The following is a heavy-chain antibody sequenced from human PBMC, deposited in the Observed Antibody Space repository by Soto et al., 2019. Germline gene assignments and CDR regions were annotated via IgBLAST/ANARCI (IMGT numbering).Heavy chain of an antibody. CDR2: IYYSGST. J-gene: IGHJ4*02. CDR1: GGSISSYY. Sequence: QVQLQESGPGLVKPSETLSLTCTVSGGSISSYYWSWIRQPPGKGLEWIEYIYYSGSTNYNPSLKSRVTISVDTSKNQFSLKLSSVTAADTAVYYCARAIYGSGSYHPPFDYWGQGTLVTVSS. CDR3: ARAIYGSGSYHPPFDY. V-gene: IGHV4-59*01. D-gene: IGHD3-10*01.